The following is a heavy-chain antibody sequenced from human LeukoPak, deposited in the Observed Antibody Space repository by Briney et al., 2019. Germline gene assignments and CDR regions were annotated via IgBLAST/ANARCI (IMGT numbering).Heavy chain of an antibody. CDR2: ISYDGSNK. CDR3: AKDLHGVAVPDY. D-gene: IGHD6-19*01. CDR1: GFTFSSYA. J-gene: IGHJ4*02. Sequence: GGSLRLSCAASGFTFSSYAMHWVRQAPGKGLEWVAVISYDGSNKYYADSVKGRFTISRDNSKNTLYLQMNSLRAEDAAVYYCAKDLHGVAVPDYWGQGTLVTVSS. V-gene: IGHV3-30-3*01.